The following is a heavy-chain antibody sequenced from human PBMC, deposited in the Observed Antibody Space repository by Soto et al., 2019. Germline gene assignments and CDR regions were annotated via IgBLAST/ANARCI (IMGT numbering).Heavy chain of an antibody. CDR3: ARAGGARLYYYYGMDV. D-gene: IGHD1-26*01. CDR1: GGTFSSYA. J-gene: IGHJ6*02. Sequence: QVQLVQSGAEVKKPGSSVKVSCKASGGTFSSYAISWVRQAPGQGLEWMGGIIPIFGTANYAQKFQGRVTMTADESTSTADMALSSLRSEDTAVYDGARAGGARLYYYYGMDVWGQGTPVTGSS. V-gene: IGHV1-69*12. CDR2: IIPIFGTA.